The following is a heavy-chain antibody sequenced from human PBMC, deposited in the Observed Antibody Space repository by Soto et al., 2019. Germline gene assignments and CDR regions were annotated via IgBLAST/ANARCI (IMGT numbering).Heavy chain of an antibody. CDR3: ARGGYYDSSGSRNYHYYGMNV. D-gene: IGHD3-22*01. V-gene: IGHV1-18*01. CDR1: GYTFTSYG. CDR2: ISPYDGYT. J-gene: IGHJ6*02. Sequence: QVQLVQSGAEVKKPGASVKVSCKASGYTFTSYGINWVRQAPGQGLEWLGWISPYDGYTNYAQILQGRVYMTTDTSTKTADMELRSLRPDDTAMYYCARGGYYDSSGSRNYHYYGMNVWGQGTTVTVSS.